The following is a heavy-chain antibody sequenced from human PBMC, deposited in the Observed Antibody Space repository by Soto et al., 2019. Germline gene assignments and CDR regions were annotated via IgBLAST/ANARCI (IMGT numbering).Heavy chain of an antibody. V-gene: IGHV3-23*01. CDR2: ISGSGGST. CDR3: AKDDDRAAYCSSTSCYGHYYYGMDV. J-gene: IGHJ6*02. CDR1: GFTFSSYA. D-gene: IGHD2-2*01. Sequence: GGSLRLSCAASGFTFSSYAMSWVRQAPGKGLEWVSAISGSGGSTYYADSVKGRFTISRDNSKNTLYLQMNSLRAEDTAVYYCAKDDDRAAYCSSTSCYGHYYYGMDVWGQGTTVTVSS.